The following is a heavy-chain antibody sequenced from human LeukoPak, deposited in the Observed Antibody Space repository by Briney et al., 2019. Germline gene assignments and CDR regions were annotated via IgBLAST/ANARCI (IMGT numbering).Heavy chain of an antibody. J-gene: IGHJ4*02. CDR1: GFTFSSYW. Sequence: GGSLRLSCAASGFTFSSYWMHWVRQAPGKGLVWVSRINSDGSSTSYADSVKGRFTISRDNAKNTLYLQMNSLRAEDTAIYYCAKVTYGSGTYGAFDSWGQGTLVTVSS. CDR2: INSDGSST. CDR3: AKVTYGSGTYGAFDS. D-gene: IGHD3-10*01. V-gene: IGHV3-74*01.